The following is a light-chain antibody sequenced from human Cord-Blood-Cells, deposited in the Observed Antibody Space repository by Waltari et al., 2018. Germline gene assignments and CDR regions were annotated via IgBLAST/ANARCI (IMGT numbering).Light chain of an antibody. CDR1: QSISSY. J-gene: IGKJ1*01. Sequence: IQMNQSPTSPSASVGDRVTITCRASQSISSYLNWYQQKPGKAPKLLIYAASSLQSGVPSRFSGSGSGTDFTLTISSLQPEDFATYYCQQSYSTPQTFGQGTKLEIK. CDR3: QQSYSTPQT. CDR2: AAS. V-gene: IGKV1-39*01.